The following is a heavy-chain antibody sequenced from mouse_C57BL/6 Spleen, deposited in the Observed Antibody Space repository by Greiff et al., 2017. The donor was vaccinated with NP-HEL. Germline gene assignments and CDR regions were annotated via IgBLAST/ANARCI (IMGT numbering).Heavy chain of an antibody. V-gene: IGHV14-4*01. CDR3: TPYYYGSSYFAY. J-gene: IGHJ3*01. CDR2: IDPENGDT. Sequence: EVQLKESGAELVRPGASVKLSCTASGFNIKDDYMHWVKQRPEQGLEWIGWIDPENGDTEYASKFQGKATITADTSSNTAYLQLSSLTSEDTAVYYCTPYYYGSSYFAYWDQGTLVTVSA. D-gene: IGHD1-1*01. CDR1: GFNIKDDY.